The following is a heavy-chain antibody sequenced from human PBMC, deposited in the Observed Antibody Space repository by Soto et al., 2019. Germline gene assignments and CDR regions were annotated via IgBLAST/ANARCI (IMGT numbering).Heavy chain of an antibody. J-gene: IGHJ5*02. D-gene: IGHD3-22*01. V-gene: IGHV4-34*01. CDR3: ARGPRHYYDSSGYYYGKWFDP. CDR1: GGSFSGYY. Sequence: PSETLYLTCAVYGGSFSGYYWSWIRQPPGKGLEWIGEINHSGSTNYNPSLKSRVTISVDTSKNQFSLKLSSVTAADTAVYYCARGPRHYYDSSGYYYGKWFDPWGQGTLVTVSS. CDR2: INHSGST.